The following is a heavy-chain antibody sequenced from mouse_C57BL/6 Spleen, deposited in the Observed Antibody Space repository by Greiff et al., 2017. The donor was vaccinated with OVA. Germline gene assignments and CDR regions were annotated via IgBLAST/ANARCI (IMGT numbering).Heavy chain of an antibody. V-gene: IGHV1-61*01. CDR3: ARSGYYGSSRFDY. CDR1: GYTFTSYW. CDR2: IYPSDSET. D-gene: IGHD1-1*01. Sequence: VQLQQPGAELVRPGSSVKLSCKASGYTFTSYWMDWVKQRPGQGLEWIGNIYPSDSETHYNQKFKDKATLTVDKSSSTAYMQLSSLTSEDSAVYYCARSGYYGSSRFDYWGQGTTLTVSS. J-gene: IGHJ2*01.